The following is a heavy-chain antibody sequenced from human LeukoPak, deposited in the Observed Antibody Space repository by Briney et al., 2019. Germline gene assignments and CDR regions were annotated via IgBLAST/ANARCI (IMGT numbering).Heavy chain of an antibody. D-gene: IGHD6-19*01. CDR3: ASPARGSGWYRGPLFDY. Sequence: SETLSLTCTVSGGSISTNYYWSWIRQPPGKGLEWIGEINHSGSTNYNPSLKSRVTISVDTSKNQFSLKLSSVTAADTAVYYCASPARGSGWYRGPLFDYWGQGTLVTVSS. V-gene: IGHV4-34*01. CDR2: INHSGST. CDR1: GGSISTNYY. J-gene: IGHJ4*02.